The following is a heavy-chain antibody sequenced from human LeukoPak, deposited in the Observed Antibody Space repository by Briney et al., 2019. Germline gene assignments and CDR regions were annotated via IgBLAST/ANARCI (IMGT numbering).Heavy chain of an antibody. D-gene: IGHD2-15*01. CDR2: INPSGGST. CDR1: GYSFTTYY. CDR3: ATTLFDSVGAY. Sequence: ASVKVSCKASGYSFTTYYMHWVRQAPGQGLEWMGKINPSGGSTNYAQKFQGRITMTRDTSTSTVYMDLSSLRSEDTAVYYCATTLFDSVGAYWGQGTLVTVSS. J-gene: IGHJ4*02. V-gene: IGHV1-46*01.